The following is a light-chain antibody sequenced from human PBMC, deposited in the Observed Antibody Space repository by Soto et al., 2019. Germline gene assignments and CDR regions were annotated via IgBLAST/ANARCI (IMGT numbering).Light chain of an antibody. CDR3: QYWDDYSWT. CDR1: QSITDW. V-gene: IGKV1-5*03. Sequence: DIQMTQSPSTLSASVGDRVTITCRASQSITDWLAWYQQKPGKAPKFLIYKAFNLEGGVPSRFRGSGSGTEFTLTISSVQPDDFATSSCQYWDDYSWTFGQGTKGEIK. CDR2: KAF. J-gene: IGKJ1*01.